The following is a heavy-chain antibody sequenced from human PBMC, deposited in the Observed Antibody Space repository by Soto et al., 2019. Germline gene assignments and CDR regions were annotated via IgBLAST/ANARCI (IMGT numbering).Heavy chain of an antibody. D-gene: IGHD2-21*01. CDR1: GGSISSGDYY. V-gene: IGHV4-30-4*01. CDR3: ARTLVPTRSPGNYYGMDV. J-gene: IGHJ6*02. Sequence: PSETLSLTCSVSGGSISSGDYYWSWIRQPPGKGLEWIGYIYYSGSTYYNPSLKSRVTISVDTSKNQFSLKLSSVTAADTAVYYCARTLVPTRSPGNYYGMDVWGQGTTVTVSS. CDR2: IYYSGST.